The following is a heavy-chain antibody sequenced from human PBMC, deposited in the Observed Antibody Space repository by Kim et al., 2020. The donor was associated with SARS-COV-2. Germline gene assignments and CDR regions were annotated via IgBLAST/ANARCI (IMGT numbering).Heavy chain of an antibody. D-gene: IGHD3-10*01. CDR3: ARDRGFVY. J-gene: IGHJ4*02. CDR2: INQSGST. CDR1: GGSFSGYF. V-gene: IGHV4-34*01. Sequence: SETLSLTCAVYGGSFSGYFWNWVPQSPGKGLEWIGEINQSGSTNYNPSLKSRVTISLDTSKNQFSLKLTSVTAADTAIYYCARDRGFVYWSQGSRVTVSS.